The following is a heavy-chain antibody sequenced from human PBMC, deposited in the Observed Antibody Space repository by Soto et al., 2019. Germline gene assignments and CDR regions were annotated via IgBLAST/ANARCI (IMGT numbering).Heavy chain of an antibody. D-gene: IGHD3-10*01. V-gene: IGHV3-73*02. J-gene: IGHJ6*02. CDR2: IRSKANSYVT. Sequence: EVQLVESGGGLVQPGGSLKLSCAASGFTFSGSTMHWVRQASGKGLEWVGRIRSKANSYVTAYAASVTGRFTISRDDSKNTAYLQMNSLKTEDTAVYYCFSIGSGIAGYYYGMDVWGQGTTVTVSS. CDR1: GFTFSGST. CDR3: FSIGSGIAGYYYGMDV.